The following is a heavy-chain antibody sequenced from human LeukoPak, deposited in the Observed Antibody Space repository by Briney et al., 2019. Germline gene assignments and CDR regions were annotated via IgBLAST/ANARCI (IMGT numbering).Heavy chain of an antibody. CDR1: GFTFSSYA. CDR3: ARMYSSSWYRNYYYGMDV. D-gene: IGHD6-13*01. CDR2: ISYDGSNK. V-gene: IGHV3-30-3*01. J-gene: IGHJ6*02. Sequence: PGGSLRLSCAASGFTFSSYAMHWVRQAPGKGLEWVAVISYDGSNKYYADSVKGRFIISRDNPKNTLYLQMNSLRAEDTAVYYCARMYSSSWYRNYYYGMDVWGQGTTVTVSS.